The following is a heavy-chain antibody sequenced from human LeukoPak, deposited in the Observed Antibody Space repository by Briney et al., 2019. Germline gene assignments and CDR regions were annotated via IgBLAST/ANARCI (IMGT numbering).Heavy chain of an antibody. CDR2: ISHDATNK. D-gene: IGHD4-17*01. CDR1: GFTFSNYA. Sequence: GRSLRLSCAVSGFTFSNYAMHWVRQAPGKGLEWVAFISHDATNKYYADSVKGRFTISRDNSKKTLYLQVNSLTADDMALYYCANSPRSYGDFFIWGQGTLVTVSS. V-gene: IGHV3-30*04. CDR3: ANSPRSYGDFFI. J-gene: IGHJ4*02.